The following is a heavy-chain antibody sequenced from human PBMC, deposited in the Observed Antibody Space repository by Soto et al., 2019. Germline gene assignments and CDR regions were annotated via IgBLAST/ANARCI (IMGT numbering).Heavy chain of an antibody. CDR3: ARDGAVAGDSNFDY. Sequence: ASVKVSFKASGYTFTSSARHWVRQAPGQGLEWMGWINAGNGNIKHSQKFQHRVTITRDTSASTAYMELSSLRFEDTAVYYCARDGAVAGDSNFDYWGQGTLVTVSS. CDR2: INAGNGNI. J-gene: IGHJ4*02. V-gene: IGHV1-3*01. D-gene: IGHD6-19*01. CDR1: GYTFTSSA.